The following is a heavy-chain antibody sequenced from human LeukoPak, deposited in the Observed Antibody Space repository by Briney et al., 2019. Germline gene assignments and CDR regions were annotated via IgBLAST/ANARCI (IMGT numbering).Heavy chain of an antibody. CDR1: GGTFTIYA. CDR2: LIPILGIA. J-gene: IGHJ4*02. Sequence: ASAKVSSKPPGGTFTIYAISCVRPAPRQGLEWMGRLIPILGIANTAQKFQGRVSLTADKSTSTAYMERSSLRSEYTAVYYCARDPNYYDSSGYDDYFDYWGQGTLVTVSS. CDR3: ARDPNYYDSSGYDDYFDY. D-gene: IGHD3-22*01. V-gene: IGHV1-69*04.